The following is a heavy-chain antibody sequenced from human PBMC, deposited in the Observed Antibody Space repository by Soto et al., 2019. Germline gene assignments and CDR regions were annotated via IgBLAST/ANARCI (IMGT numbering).Heavy chain of an antibody. Sequence: QVQLVQSGAEVKKPGSSVKVSCKASGGTFNKYAIDWVRQAPGQGLEWMGGIIPLFGTANYAQKFQGRVNMTADEATSTAYMELSSLRSEDTAVDYCARQFDYDTSGYYYAYWGQGTLVTVSS. CDR1: GGTFNKYA. D-gene: IGHD3-22*01. CDR3: ARQFDYDTSGYYYAY. J-gene: IGHJ4*02. CDR2: IIPLFGTA. V-gene: IGHV1-69*01.